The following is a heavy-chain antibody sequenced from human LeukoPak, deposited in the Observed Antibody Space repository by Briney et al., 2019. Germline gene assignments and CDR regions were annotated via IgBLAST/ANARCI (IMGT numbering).Heavy chain of an antibody. CDR1: GGSISSSDYY. CDR2: FDHTGTT. Sequence: NPSETLSLTCTVSGGSISSSDYYWGWIRQPPGKGLEWIGSFDHTGTTYYNPSLKSRVTTSVDTSNNQFSLRLSSVTAADTAVYYCARWVDLTVYWGQGTLVTVSS. V-gene: IGHV4-39*01. D-gene: IGHD3-9*01. CDR3: ARWVDLTVY. J-gene: IGHJ4*02.